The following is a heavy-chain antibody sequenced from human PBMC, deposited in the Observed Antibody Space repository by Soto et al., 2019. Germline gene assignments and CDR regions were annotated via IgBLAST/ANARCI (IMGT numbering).Heavy chain of an antibody. J-gene: IGHJ6*02. V-gene: IGHV3-7*01. CDR3: AREMGPAALRSKYYYYYGMDV. D-gene: IGHD2-2*01. CDR2: IKQDGSEK. Sequence: GGSLRLSCAASGFTFSSYWMSWVRQAPGKGLEWVANIKQDGSEKYYVDSVKGRFTISRDNAKNSLYLQMNSLRAEDTAVYYCAREMGPAALRSKYYYYYGMDVWGQGTTVTVSS. CDR1: GFTFSSYW.